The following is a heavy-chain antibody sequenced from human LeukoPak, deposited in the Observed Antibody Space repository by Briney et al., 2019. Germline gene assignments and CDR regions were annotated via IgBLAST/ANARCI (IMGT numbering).Heavy chain of an antibody. CDR3: ASLELLPCCYYYGMDV. D-gene: IGHD2-15*01. J-gene: IGHJ6*04. CDR2: INWNGGST. V-gene: IGHV3-20*02. Sequence: GGSLRLSFAASGFTFDDYGMSWVRHAPGKGLEWVSGINWNGGSTGYADSVKGRFTISRDNAKNSLYLQMNSLRAEDTALYHCASLELLPCCYYYGMDVWGKGTTVTVSS. CDR1: GFTFDDYG.